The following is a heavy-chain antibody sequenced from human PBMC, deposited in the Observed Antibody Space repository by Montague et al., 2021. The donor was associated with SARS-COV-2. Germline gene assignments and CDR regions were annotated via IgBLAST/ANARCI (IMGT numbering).Heavy chain of an antibody. V-gene: IGHV3-30*04. CDR2: ISYDGSNK. D-gene: IGHD1-26*01. CDR3: ARAYSGSYLSAFDI. CDR1: GFTFSSYA. Sequence: SLRLSCAASGFTFSSYAMHWVRQAPGKGLEWMAVISYDGSNKYYADSVKGRFTISRDNSKNTLYLQMNSLRAEDTAVYYCARAYSGSYLSAFDIWGQGTMVTVSS. J-gene: IGHJ3*02.